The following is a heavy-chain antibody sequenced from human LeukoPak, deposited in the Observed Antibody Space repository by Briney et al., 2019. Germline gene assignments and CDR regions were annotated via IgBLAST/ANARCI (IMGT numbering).Heavy chain of an antibody. CDR1: GFTFSSYE. D-gene: IGHD5-18*01. Sequence: PGGSLRLSCAASGFTFSSYEINWVRQAPGKGLEWVSYISSSGSTIKYADSVKGRFTISRGNAKNSLYLQMNSLRAEDTAVYYCAKGPGIQLWLYMTPSYLDYWGQGTLVTVSS. CDR3: AKGPGIQLWLYMTPSYLDY. V-gene: IGHV3-48*03. CDR2: ISSSGSTI. J-gene: IGHJ4*02.